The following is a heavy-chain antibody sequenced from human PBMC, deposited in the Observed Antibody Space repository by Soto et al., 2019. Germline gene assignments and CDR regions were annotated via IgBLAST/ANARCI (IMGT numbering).Heavy chain of an antibody. CDR1: GGSISSYY. V-gene: IGHV4-59*05. D-gene: IGHD1-26*01. CDR3: ATQEVGGSYVYTFDP. CDR2: IYYSGST. J-gene: IGHJ5*02. Sequence: ETLSLTCTVSGGSISSYYWSLIRQPPGKGLEWIGSIYYSGSTYYNPSLKSRVTISVDTSKNHFSLKLSSVTAADTAVYYCATQEVGGSYVYTFDPWGQGTLVTVSS.